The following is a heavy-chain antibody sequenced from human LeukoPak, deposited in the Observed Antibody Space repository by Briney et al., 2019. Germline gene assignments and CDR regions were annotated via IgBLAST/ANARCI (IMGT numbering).Heavy chain of an antibody. Sequence: SVKVSCKASGGTFSSYAISWVRQAPGQGLEWMGRIIPIFGTANYAQKFQGRVTITTDESTSTAYMELSSLRSEGTAVYYCAREDPNWGSIQLHYWGQGTLVTVSS. CDR3: AREDPNWGSIQLHY. CDR1: GGTFSSYA. J-gene: IGHJ4*02. V-gene: IGHV1-69*05. D-gene: IGHD7-27*01. CDR2: IIPIFGTA.